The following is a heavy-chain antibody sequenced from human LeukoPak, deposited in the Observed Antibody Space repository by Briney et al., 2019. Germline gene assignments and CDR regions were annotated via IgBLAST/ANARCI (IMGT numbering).Heavy chain of an antibody. CDR3: ARGSGSYQNFDY. Sequence: SETLSLTCAAYGGSFSGYYWSWIRQPPGKGLEWIGEINHSGSTNYNPSLKSRVTMSVDTSKNQFSLKLSSVTAADTAVYYCARGSGSYQNFDYWGQGTLVTVSS. D-gene: IGHD1-26*01. CDR2: INHSGST. CDR1: GGSFSGYY. V-gene: IGHV4-34*01. J-gene: IGHJ4*02.